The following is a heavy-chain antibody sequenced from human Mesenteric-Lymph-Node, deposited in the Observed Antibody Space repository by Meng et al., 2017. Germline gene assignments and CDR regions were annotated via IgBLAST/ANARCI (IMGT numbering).Heavy chain of an antibody. CDR3: AHSRLLLWFGELFDY. CDR1: GFSLSTSGMC. D-gene: IGHD3-10*01. V-gene: IGHV2-70*12. Sequence: SGPTLVKPTQTLTLTCTFSGFSLSTSGMCVSWVRQPPGKALEWLALIDWDDDKYYSTSLKTRLTISKDTSKNQVVLTMTNMDPVDTATYYCAHSRLLLWFGELFDYWGQGTVVTVSS. J-gene: IGHJ4*02. CDR2: IDWDDDK.